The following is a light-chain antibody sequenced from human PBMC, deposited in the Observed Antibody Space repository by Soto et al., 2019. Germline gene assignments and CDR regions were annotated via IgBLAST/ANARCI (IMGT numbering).Light chain of an antibody. J-gene: IGKJ5*01. CDR2: DAS. V-gene: IGKV1-5*01. CDR3: QQSFSVPIT. Sequence: IQMTQSPSTLSASVWDRVTITCRASQSISTRLAWYQQKPGEAPKLLIYDASSLESGVPSRFSGSGSGTDFSLTINGLQPEDFATYFCQQSFSVPITFGQGTRLEI. CDR1: QSISTR.